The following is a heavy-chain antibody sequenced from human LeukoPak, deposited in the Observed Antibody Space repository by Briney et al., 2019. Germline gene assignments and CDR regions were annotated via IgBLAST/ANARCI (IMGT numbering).Heavy chain of an antibody. CDR3: ARDFGGPNYGSGSYTYYYYGMDV. CDR1: GGSISSGGYY. Sequence: ASETLSLTCTVSGGSISSGGYYWSWIRQHPGKGLEWIGYIYYSGSTYYNPSLKSRVTISVDTSKNQFSLKLSSVTAADTAVYYCARDFGGPNYGSGSYTYYYYGMDVWGQGTTVTVSS. CDR2: IYYSGST. D-gene: IGHD3-10*01. J-gene: IGHJ6*02. V-gene: IGHV4-31*03.